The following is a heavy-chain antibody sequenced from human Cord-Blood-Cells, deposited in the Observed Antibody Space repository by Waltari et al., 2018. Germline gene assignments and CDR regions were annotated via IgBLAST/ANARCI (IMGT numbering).Heavy chain of an antibody. J-gene: IGHJ6*02. CDR2: ISGSGGNK. Sequence: EVQLLESGGGLVQPGGSLRLSRAASGFTCRSYAMRWVRPATGKGLGWVSAISGSGGNKYYADCVKGRFTIARDNSKNTLYLQMNSLRAEDTAVYYCAKVGPHNWNYYYYGMDVWGQGTTVTVSS. CDR1: GFTCRSYA. D-gene: IGHD1-20*01. CDR3: AKVGPHNWNYYYYGMDV. V-gene: IGHV3-23*01.